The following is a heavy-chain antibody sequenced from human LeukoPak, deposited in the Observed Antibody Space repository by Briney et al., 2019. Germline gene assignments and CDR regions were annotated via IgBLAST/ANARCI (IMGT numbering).Heavy chain of an antibody. CDR1: GFTFSSYG. Sequence: GRSLRLSCAASGFTFSSYGMHWVRQAPGKGLEWVAVIWYDGSNKYYADSVKGRFTISRDNSKNMLYLQTNSLRAEDTAVYYCANNFDYWGQGTLVTVSS. J-gene: IGHJ4*02. CDR3: ANNFDY. CDR2: IWYDGSNK. V-gene: IGHV3-33*03.